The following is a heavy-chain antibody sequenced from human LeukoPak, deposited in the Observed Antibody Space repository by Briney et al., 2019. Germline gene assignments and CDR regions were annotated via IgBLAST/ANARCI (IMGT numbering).Heavy chain of an antibody. CDR3: ARITTYYESDGYYDNPFEY. CDR2: IYSSDSDT. J-gene: IGHJ4*02. D-gene: IGHD3-22*01. V-gene: IGHV5-51*01. Sequence: RGESMNISCKGSETNFTNYWSGWVRQMRGKGMGWMGIIYSSDSDTRYSSSFQGQVTISADKSISTAYLQWSSLKASDTAMYYCARITTYYESDGYYDNPFEYWGQGTLVTVSS. CDR1: ETNFTNYW.